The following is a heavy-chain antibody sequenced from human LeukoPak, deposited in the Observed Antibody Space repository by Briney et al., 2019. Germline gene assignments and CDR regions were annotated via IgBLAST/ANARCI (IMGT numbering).Heavy chain of an antibody. Sequence: TGGSLRLSCAASGFTFSSYAMSWVRQAPGKGLEWVSAISGSGGSTYYADSVKGRFTISRDNSKNTLYLQMNSLRAEDTAVYYYAKDKRIAVAGTYNWFDPWGQGTLVTVSS. CDR1: GFTFSSYA. CDR2: ISGSGGST. D-gene: IGHD6-19*01. CDR3: AKDKRIAVAGTYNWFDP. V-gene: IGHV3-23*01. J-gene: IGHJ5*02.